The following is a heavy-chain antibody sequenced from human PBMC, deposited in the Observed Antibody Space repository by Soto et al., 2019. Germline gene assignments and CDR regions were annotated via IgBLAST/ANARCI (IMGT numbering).Heavy chain of an antibody. Sequence: PGGSLRLSCAASGFTFDDYAMHWVRQAPGKGLEWVSGISWNSGSIGYADSVKGRFTISRDNAKNSLYLQMNSLRAEDTALYYCAKDIIPYRSSTSCYSHYYYYGMDVWGQGTTLTVS. D-gene: IGHD2-2*02. J-gene: IGHJ6*02. CDR2: ISWNSGSI. CDR1: GFTFDDYA. CDR3: AKDIIPYRSSTSCYSHYYYYGMDV. V-gene: IGHV3-9*01.